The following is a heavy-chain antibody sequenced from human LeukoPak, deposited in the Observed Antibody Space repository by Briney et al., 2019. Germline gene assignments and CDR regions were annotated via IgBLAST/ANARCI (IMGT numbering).Heavy chain of an antibody. V-gene: IGHV4-31*01. CDR2: IYYSGST. Sequence: PSETLSLTCTVSGGSISSGGYYWSWIRQHPGKGLEWIGYIYYSGSTYYNPSLKSQVTISVDTSKNQFSLKLSSVTAADTAVYYCARDYGDYFFDYWGQGTLVTVSS. CDR1: GGSISSGGYY. CDR3: ARDYGDYFFDY. D-gene: IGHD4-17*01. J-gene: IGHJ4*02.